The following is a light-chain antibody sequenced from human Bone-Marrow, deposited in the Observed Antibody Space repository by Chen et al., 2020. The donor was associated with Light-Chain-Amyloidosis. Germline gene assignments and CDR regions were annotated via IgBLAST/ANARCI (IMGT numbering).Light chain of an antibody. CDR2: DDS. CDR1: NIGSTS. Sequence: SYVLTQPSSVSVAPGQTATIACGGNNIGSTSVHWYQQTPGQAPLLVVYDDSDRPSGIPERLSCSNSGNTATLTISRVEAGDEADYYCQVWDRSSDRPVLGGGTKLSVL. J-gene: IGLJ3*02. V-gene: IGLV3-21*02. CDR3: QVWDRSSDRPV.